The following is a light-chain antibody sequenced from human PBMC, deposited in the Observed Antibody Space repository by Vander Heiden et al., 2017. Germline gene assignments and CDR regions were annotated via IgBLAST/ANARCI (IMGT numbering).Light chain of an antibody. V-gene: IGLV2-14*03. CDR3: SSYTSSSTLV. CDR1: SSDVGGYNY. J-gene: IGLJ1*01. Sequence: QSPLTQPASASGSPGRPIYTPCTGTSSDVGGYNYVSWYQQHPGKAPKLMIYDVSNRPSGVSNRFSGSKSGNTASLTISGLQAEDEADYYCSSYTSSSTLVFGTGTKVTVL. CDR2: DVS.